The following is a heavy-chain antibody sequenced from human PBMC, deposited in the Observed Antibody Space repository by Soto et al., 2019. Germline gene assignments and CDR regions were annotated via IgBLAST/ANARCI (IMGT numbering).Heavy chain of an antibody. D-gene: IGHD3-9*01. Sequence: ASVKVSCKATGYIFTSYGISWVRQAPGQGLEWMGWVSGYSGHTFYAQKFQGRVTMTTDTSTSTAYMELRSLRSDDTAVYYCARDGLTVLDYWGQGTLVTVSS. CDR2: VSGYSGHT. CDR1: GYIFTSYG. J-gene: IGHJ4*02. V-gene: IGHV1-18*01. CDR3: ARDGLTVLDY.